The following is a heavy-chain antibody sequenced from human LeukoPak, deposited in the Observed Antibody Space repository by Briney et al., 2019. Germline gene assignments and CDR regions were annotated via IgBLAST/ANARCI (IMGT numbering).Heavy chain of an antibody. J-gene: IGHJ3*02. CDR1: GLTFSSYG. D-gene: IGHD1-26*01. V-gene: IGHV3-30*03. CDR3: ARGNIVGATMRKAFDI. CDR2: ISYDGSNK. Sequence: PGRSLRLPCPASGLTFSSYGMHWVRQAPGKGLVWVAVISYDGSNKYYADSVKGGFTISRDNSKNTLYLQMNSLRAEDTAVYYCARGNIVGATMRKAFDIWGQGTMVTVSS.